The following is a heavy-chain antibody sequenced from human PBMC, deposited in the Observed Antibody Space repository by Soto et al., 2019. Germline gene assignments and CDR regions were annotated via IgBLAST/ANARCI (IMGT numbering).Heavy chain of an antibody. CDR2: LNGDGTTT. Sequence: EVQLVESGGGLVQPGGSLRLSCAASGFTFNSYWMHWVRQAPGKGLVWVSRLNGDGTTTNYADSVKGRFAIYRDNAKNTLYLQVDSLRDDDTAVYFCARGIPGQYAVDVWGQGTTVTVSS. CDR1: GFTFNSYW. J-gene: IGHJ6*02. V-gene: IGHV3-74*01. CDR3: ARGIPGQYAVDV. D-gene: IGHD5-18*01.